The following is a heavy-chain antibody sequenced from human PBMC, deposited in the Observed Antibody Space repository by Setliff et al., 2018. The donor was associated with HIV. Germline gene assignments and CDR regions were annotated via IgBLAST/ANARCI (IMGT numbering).Heavy chain of an antibody. V-gene: IGHV4-34*01. D-gene: IGHD3-10*01. CDR3: AGHFYYSGSGIWAGLDS. J-gene: IGHJ4*02. Sequence: SETLSLTCAVYVESFSGFYWSWIRQPPGKGLEWIGEINHSGSTNYTPSLKSRVTMSVDTSRNQFSLKVTSVTAADTAVYYCAGHFYYSGSGIWAGLDSWGQGTLVTVSS. CDR1: VESFSGFY. CDR2: INHSGST.